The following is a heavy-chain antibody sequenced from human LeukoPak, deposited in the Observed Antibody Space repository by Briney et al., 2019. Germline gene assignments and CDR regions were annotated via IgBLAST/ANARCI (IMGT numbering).Heavy chain of an antibody. J-gene: IGHJ4*02. Sequence: ASVKVSCKASGYTFTDYYMHWVRQAPGEGLEWMGWINPNSGGTNYAQKFQGRVTMTRDTSISTAYMELSSLRSDDTAVYYCARGTTVIQTLDYWGQGTLVTVSS. V-gene: IGHV1-2*02. CDR2: INPNSGGT. D-gene: IGHD4-17*01. CDR1: GYTFTDYY. CDR3: ARGTTVIQTLDY.